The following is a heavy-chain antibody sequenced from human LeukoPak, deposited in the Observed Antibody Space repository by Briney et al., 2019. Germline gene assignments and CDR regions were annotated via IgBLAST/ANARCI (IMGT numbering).Heavy chain of an antibody. Sequence: PSETLSLTCTVSGGSISNYFWSWIRQPPGKGLEWIGYIYYKGGTTYNPALKSRVTISVDTSKKQFSLKLTSVTAAETAVYYCARDGYTFGYGAFDIWGQGTMVTVSS. CDR1: GGSISNYF. CDR3: ARDGYTFGYGAFDI. CDR2: IYYKGGT. D-gene: IGHD5-18*01. V-gene: IGHV4-59*01. J-gene: IGHJ3*02.